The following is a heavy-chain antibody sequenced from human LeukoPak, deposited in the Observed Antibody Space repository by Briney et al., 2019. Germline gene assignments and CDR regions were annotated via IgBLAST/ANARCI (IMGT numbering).Heavy chain of an antibody. CDR1: GGSISSYY. V-gene: IGHV4-34*01. CDR2: INQRRNT. J-gene: IGHJ4*02. CDR3: ARGQGGEWYYYFDY. D-gene: IGHD3-10*01. Sequence: PSETLSLTCTVSGGSISSYYWSWIRQPPGKGLEWIGEINQRRNTNYNPSLKSRVTISIDTSKNQFSLKLSSVTAADTAVYYCARGQGGEWYYYFDYWGQGTLVTVSS.